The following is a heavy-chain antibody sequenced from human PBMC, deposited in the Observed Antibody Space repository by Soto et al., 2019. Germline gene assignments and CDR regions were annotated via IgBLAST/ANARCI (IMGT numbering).Heavy chain of an antibody. CDR2: ISYDGSNK. D-gene: IGHD3-10*01. Sequence: QVQLVESGGGVVQPGRSLRLSCAASGFTFSSYGMHWVRQAPGKGLEWVAVISYDGSNKYYADSVKGRFTISRDNSKNTLYLQMNSLRAEDTAVYYCAKDQSPLLLWFGELPYGMDVWGQGTTVTVSS. CDR1: GFTFSSYG. V-gene: IGHV3-30*18. J-gene: IGHJ6*02. CDR3: AKDQSPLLLWFGELPYGMDV.